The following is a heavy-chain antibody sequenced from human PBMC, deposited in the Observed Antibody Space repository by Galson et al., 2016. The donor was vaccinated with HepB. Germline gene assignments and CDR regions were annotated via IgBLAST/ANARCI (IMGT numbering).Heavy chain of an antibody. V-gene: IGHV3-23*01. CDR1: GFTFTSYA. CDR3: AKENIVVVPPAPNWFDP. Sequence: SLRLSCAASGFTFTSYAMTWVRQAPGKGLEWVSTISGSGGSTFYADSVKGRFTISRDNSKNTLYLQMNSLRAEDTAVYYCAKENIVVVPPAPNWFDPWGQGTRVTVSS. J-gene: IGHJ5*02. CDR2: ISGSGGST. D-gene: IGHD2-2*01.